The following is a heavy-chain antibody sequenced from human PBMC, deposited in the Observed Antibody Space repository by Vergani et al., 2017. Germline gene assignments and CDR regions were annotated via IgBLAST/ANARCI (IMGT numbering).Heavy chain of an antibody. V-gene: IGHV4-39*02. Sequence: QVRLQESGPGLVKPSETLSLTCTVSGASVSSSVSSSGYSCGWLRQPPGKGLEWIGSISSSGSPYYNPTLKSRLAFSVDTSKNLFSLRLKSVTATDTGMYYCARPVGPSAIADGYHVWGQGTMVTVS. J-gene: IGHJ3*01. CDR2: ISSSGSP. D-gene: IGHD3-10*01. CDR3: ARPVGPSAIADGYHV. CDR1: GASVSSSVSSSGYS.